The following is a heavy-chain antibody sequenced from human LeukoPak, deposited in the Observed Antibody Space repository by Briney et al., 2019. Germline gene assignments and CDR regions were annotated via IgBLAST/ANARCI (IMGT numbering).Heavy chain of an antibody. D-gene: IGHD3-22*01. CDR3: ARSILRYYFDSSGYYPYYFDY. CDR1: GGSFSSSSYY. Sequence: SETLSLTCTVSGGSFSSSSYYWGWIRQPPGKGLEWVGSINYRGSNYHNSSLKSRVTMSIDTSNNQFSLKLSSVTAADTAVYYCARSILRYYFDSSGYYPYYFDYWGQGMLVTVSS. CDR2: INYRGSN. V-gene: IGHV4-39*07. J-gene: IGHJ4*02.